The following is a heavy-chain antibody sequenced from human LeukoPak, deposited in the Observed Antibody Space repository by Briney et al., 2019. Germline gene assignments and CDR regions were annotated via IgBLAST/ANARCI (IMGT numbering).Heavy chain of an antibody. CDR2: INPNSGGT. Sequence: ASVKVSCKASGYTFTGYYMHWVRQAPGQGLEWMGWINPNSGGTNYAQKFQGRVTMTRDTSISTAYMELSRLRSDDTAVYYCARVGDYVWGSYQNFDYWGQGTLVTVSS. D-gene: IGHD3-16*02. J-gene: IGHJ4*02. CDR1: GYTFTGYY. V-gene: IGHV1-2*02. CDR3: ARVGDYVWGSYQNFDY.